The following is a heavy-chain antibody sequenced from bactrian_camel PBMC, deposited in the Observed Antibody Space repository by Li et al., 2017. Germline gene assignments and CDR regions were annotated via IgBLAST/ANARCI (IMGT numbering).Heavy chain of an antibody. CDR1: GDTTCLYD. Sequence: HVQLVESGGGSVQAGGSLRLSCVVLGDTTCLYDIYWYRQAPGKEREIVGTVDTNGHLGYADFVKGRFTISRDTRNTAALDIKSLTPEDTAMYVCKTTQEVYGSTWCRGNYWGRGTQVTVSS. CDR3: KTTQEVYGSTWCRGNY. CDR2: VDTNGHL. J-gene: IGHJ4*01. D-gene: IGHD6*01. V-gene: IGHV3S53*01.